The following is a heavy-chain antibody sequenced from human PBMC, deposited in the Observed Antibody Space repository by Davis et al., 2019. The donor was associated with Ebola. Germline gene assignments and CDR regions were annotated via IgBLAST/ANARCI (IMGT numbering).Heavy chain of an antibody. V-gene: IGHV3-21*01. CDR2: IGMSDLYI. Sequence: GESLKISCVASGFTFSTYWMSWVRQVPGKGLEMLSFIGMSDLYISYADSVKGRFTISRDDAKNSVYLEMNSLRADDTGVYYCARGSTARDFDYWGQGTLVTVSS. CDR3: ARGSTARDFDY. D-gene: IGHD5-18*01. CDR1: GFTFSTYW. J-gene: IGHJ4*02.